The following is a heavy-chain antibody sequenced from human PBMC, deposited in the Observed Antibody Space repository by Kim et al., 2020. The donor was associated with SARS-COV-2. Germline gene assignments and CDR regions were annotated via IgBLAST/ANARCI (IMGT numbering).Heavy chain of an antibody. J-gene: IGHJ4*02. Sequence: GASLKISCKGSGYSFTNYWIGWVRQMPGKALEWMGMIYPGDSETRYSPSFQGQVTISADKSISTAYLQWSSLKASDTAMYYCARQWEQYYDYWGQGTLVTVSA. D-gene: IGHD1-26*01. CDR1: GYSFTNYW. CDR3: ARQWEQYYDY. V-gene: IGHV5-51*01. CDR2: IYPGDSET.